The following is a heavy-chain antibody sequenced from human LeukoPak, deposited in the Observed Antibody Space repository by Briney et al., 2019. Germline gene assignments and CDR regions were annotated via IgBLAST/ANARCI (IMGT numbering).Heavy chain of an antibody. CDR1: GYTFTSHG. D-gene: IGHD3-10*01. CDR2: ISAYNGDT. CDR3: ARDYGSGTSRNFGH. Sequence: ASVKVSCKASGYTFTSHGINWVRQAPGQGREWVGWISAYNGDTNYAQKFQGRVTLTTDTSTSTAYMDLRSLRSDDTAVYYCARDYGSGTSRNFGHWGQGTLVTVSS. J-gene: IGHJ4*02. V-gene: IGHV1-18*01.